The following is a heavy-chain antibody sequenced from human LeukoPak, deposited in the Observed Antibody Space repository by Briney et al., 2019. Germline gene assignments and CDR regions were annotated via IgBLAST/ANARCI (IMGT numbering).Heavy chain of an antibody. J-gene: IGHJ4*02. CDR3: ATDLGPPLGYDS. D-gene: IGHD7-27*01. CDR1: EFTSTSYG. CDR2: ISSGGIQK. Sequence: PGRSLRLSCAASEFTSTSYGMHWVRQAPGRGLEWVTRISSGGIQKYYADSVKGRFTISRDNSNNTLFLQMNGLRPEDTAVYYCATDLGPPLGYDSWGQGTLVTVSS. V-gene: IGHV3-30*03.